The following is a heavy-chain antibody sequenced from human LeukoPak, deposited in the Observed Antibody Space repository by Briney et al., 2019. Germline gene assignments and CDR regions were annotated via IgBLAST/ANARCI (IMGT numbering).Heavy chain of an antibody. CDR1: GYTFTGYY. Sequence: GASVKVSCKASGYTFTGYYMHWVQQAPGQGLEWMGWINPNSGGTNYAQKFQGRVTMTRDTSISTAYMELSRLRSDDTAVYYCARSRYFDWLLYPVFDYWGQGTLVTVSS. CDR2: INPNSGGT. CDR3: ARSRYFDWLLYPVFDY. J-gene: IGHJ4*02. V-gene: IGHV1-2*02. D-gene: IGHD3-9*01.